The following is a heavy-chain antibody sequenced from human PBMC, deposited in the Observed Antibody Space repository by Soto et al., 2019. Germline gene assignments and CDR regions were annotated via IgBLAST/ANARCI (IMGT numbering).Heavy chain of an antibody. CDR2: IYYSGST. J-gene: IGHJ4*02. CDR3: ARHCQDIVAAITGGYYFHY. V-gene: IGHV4-39*01. Sequence: PSETLSLTCTVSGGSVSSSGYYWGWIRQPPGKGLEWIGSIYYSGSTYYNPSLKSRVTISVDTSKNQFSLKLSSVTAADTAVYYCARHCQDIVAAITGGYYFHYWGQG. D-gene: IGHD5-12*01. CDR1: GGSVSSSGYY.